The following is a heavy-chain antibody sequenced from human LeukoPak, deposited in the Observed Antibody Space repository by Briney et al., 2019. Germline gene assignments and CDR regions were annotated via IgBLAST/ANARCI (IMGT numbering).Heavy chain of an antibody. Sequence: ASVKVSCKASGYTFTGYFMHWVRQAPGQGLEWMGWINPNSGGTNYAQKFQGRVTMTRDTSISTAYMELSRLRSDDTAVYYCARGKSSSWYGDYYYGMDVWGQGTTVTVSS. CDR3: ARGKSSSWYGDYYYGMDV. V-gene: IGHV1-2*02. CDR1: GYTFTGYF. J-gene: IGHJ6*02. CDR2: INPNSGGT. D-gene: IGHD6-13*01.